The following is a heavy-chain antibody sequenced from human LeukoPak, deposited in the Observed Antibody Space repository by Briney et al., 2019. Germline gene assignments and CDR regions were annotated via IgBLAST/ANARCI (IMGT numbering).Heavy chain of an antibody. V-gene: IGHV4-34*01. CDR1: GGSFSGYY. J-gene: IGHJ4*02. CDR3: ARGRSSSWYSRNRYYFDY. D-gene: IGHD6-13*01. CDR2: INHSGST. Sequence: PSETLSLTCAVYGGSFSGYYWSWLRQPPGKGLEWIGEINHSGSTNYNPSLKSRVTISVDTSKNQFSLKLSSVTAADTAVYYCARGRSSSWYSRNRYYFDYWGQGTLVTVSS.